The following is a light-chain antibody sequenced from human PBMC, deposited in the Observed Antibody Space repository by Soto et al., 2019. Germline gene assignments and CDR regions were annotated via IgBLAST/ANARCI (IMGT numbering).Light chain of an antibody. CDR3: SSFAGGGNPVL. J-gene: IGLJ2*01. V-gene: IGLV2-8*01. CDR1: SSDVGGYNY. Sequence: QSALTQPPSASGSLGQSVTISCTGTSSDVGGYNYVSWHQQHPGKAPKVMIYEVTKRPPGVPDRFSSSKSGNTASLTVSGLQAEDEADYYCSSFAGGGNPVLLGGGTKLTVL. CDR2: EVT.